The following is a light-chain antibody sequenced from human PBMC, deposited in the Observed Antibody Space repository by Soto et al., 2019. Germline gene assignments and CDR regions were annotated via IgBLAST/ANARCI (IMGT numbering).Light chain of an antibody. V-gene: IGLV1-40*01. Sequence: QSVLTQPPSVSGAPGQRVTISCTESSSNIGAGYDVHWYQQLPGTAPKLLIYGNSNRPSGVPDRFSGSKSGTSASLAITGLQAEDEADYYCQSYDSSLGAWVFGGGTKLTVL. CDR2: GNS. J-gene: IGLJ3*02. CDR1: SSNIGAGYD. CDR3: QSYDSSLGAWV.